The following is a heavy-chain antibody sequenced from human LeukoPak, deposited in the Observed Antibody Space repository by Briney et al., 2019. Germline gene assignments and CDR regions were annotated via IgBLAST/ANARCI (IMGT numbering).Heavy chain of an antibody. J-gene: IGHJ4*02. CDR1: GFTFSSYA. Sequence: GGSLRLSCAASGFTFSSYAMHWVRQAPGKGLEWVAVISYDGSNKYYADSVKGRFTISRDNSKNTLYLQMNSLRAEDTAVYYCAREKEMATIAEYYFDYWGQGTLVTVSS. D-gene: IGHD5-24*01. V-gene: IGHV3-30-3*01. CDR3: AREKEMATIAEYYFDY. CDR2: ISYDGSNK.